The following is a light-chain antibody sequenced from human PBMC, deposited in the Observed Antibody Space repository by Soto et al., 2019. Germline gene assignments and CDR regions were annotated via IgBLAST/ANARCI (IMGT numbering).Light chain of an antibody. J-gene: IGLJ2*01. CDR1: GSDVGGYNY. CDR3: SSYTSASTPVV. V-gene: IGLV2-14*01. Sequence: QSALTQPASVSGSPGQSITISCTGTGSDVGGYNYVSWYQQHPGKAPKVMIYDVSNRPSGVSNRFSGSKSGNTASLTISGLQAEDEDDYYCSSYTSASTPVVFGGGTKVTVL. CDR2: DVS.